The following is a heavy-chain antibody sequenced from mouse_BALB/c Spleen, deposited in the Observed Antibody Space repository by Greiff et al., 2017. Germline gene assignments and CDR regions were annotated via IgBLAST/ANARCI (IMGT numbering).Heavy chain of an antibody. CDR3: ARSIYYDYRFAY. V-gene: IGHV5-4*02. D-gene: IGHD2-4*01. CDR1: GFTFSDYY. Sequence: EVHLVESGGGLVKPGGSLKLSCAASGFTFSDYYMYWVRQTPEKRLEWVATISDGGSYTYYPDSVKGRFTISRDNAKNNLYLQMSSLKSEDTAMYYCARSIYYDYRFAYWGQGTLVTVSA. CDR2: ISDGGSYT. J-gene: IGHJ3*01.